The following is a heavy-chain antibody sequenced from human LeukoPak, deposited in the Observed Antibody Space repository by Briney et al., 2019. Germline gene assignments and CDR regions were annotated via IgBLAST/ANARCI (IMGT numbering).Heavy chain of an antibody. CDR3: ARGGSGGTNSFNWFDP. CDR1: GYTFTGYY. D-gene: IGHD2-15*01. J-gene: IGHJ5*02. Sequence: ASVKVSCTASGYTFTGYYMHWVRQAPGQGLEWMGWINPNSGGTNYAQKFQGWVTMTRDTSISTAYMELSRLRSDDTAVYYCARGGSGGTNSFNWFDPWGQGTLVTVSS. CDR2: INPNSGGT. V-gene: IGHV1-2*04.